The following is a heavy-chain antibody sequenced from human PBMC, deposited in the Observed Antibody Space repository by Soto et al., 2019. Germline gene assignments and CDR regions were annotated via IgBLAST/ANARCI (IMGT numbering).Heavy chain of an antibody. CDR2: IYYGGST. Sequence: SETLSLTCTVSGGSFSPNYWSWIRQPPGKGLEWIGYIYYGGSTSYNPSLESRVTISVDTSKSQFSLRLSSVTAADTAVYYCARGAKTGYYYYYYGMDVWGQGTTVTVSS. CDR3: ARGAKTGYYYYYYGMDV. J-gene: IGHJ6*02. CDR1: GGSFSPNY. V-gene: IGHV4-59*01. D-gene: IGHD1-1*01.